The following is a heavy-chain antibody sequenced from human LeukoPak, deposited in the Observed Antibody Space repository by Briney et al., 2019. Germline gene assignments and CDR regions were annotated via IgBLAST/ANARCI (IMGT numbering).Heavy chain of an antibody. CDR3: AKGSSSSRPYYFDY. CDR1: EFPFRNYA. V-gene: IGHV3-23*01. J-gene: IGHJ4*02. D-gene: IGHD6-6*01. CDR2: MTDSGGNT. Sequence: GGSLRLSCAASEFPFRNYAMSWVRQAPGKGLEWVSAMTDSGGNTYHADSVKGRFTTSRDNSKNTLFLQMYSLRVEDTAVYYCAKGSSSSRPYYFDYWGQGTLVTVSS.